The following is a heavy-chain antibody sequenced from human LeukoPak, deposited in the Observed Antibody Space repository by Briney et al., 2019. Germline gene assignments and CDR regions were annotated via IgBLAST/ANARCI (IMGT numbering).Heavy chain of an antibody. CDR2: INQEASRT. Sequence: GGSLRLSCAASGFTFRSYWMSWVRQAPGKGLEWLGHINQEASRTDHADSVKGRFTITRDNSRNLLYLHMSSLRAEDTAVYYCAKYLSRAFDSWGQGILVSVSS. D-gene: IGHD2/OR15-2a*01. CDR3: AKYLSRAFDS. CDR1: GFTFRSYW. V-gene: IGHV3-7*01. J-gene: IGHJ4*02.